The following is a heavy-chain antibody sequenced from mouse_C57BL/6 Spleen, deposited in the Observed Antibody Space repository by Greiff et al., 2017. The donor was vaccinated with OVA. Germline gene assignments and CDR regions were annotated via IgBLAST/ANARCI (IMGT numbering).Heavy chain of an antibody. J-gene: IGHJ3*01. V-gene: IGHV1-55*01. D-gene: IGHD3-2*02. CDR2: IYPGSGST. Sequence: QVHVKQPGAELVKPGASVKMSCKASGYTFTSYWITWVKQRPGQGLAWIGDIYPGSGSTTYNEKFKSKATLTVDTSSSTAYMQLSSLTSEDSAVYYCARSQTAQALFAYWGQGTLVTVSA. CDR1: GYTFTSYW. CDR3: ARSQTAQALFAY.